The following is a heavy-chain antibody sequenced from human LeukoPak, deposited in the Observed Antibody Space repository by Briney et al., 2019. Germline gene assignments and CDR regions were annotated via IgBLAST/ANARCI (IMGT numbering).Heavy chain of an antibody. V-gene: IGHV4-34*01. D-gene: IGHD3-10*01. CDR3: ARRWFGADERLSIRNWFDP. CDR1: GGSFSGYY. CDR2: INHSGST. J-gene: IGHJ5*02. Sequence: PSETLSLTCAVYGGSFSGYYWSWIRQPPGKGLEWIGEINHSGSTNYNPSLKSRVTISVDTSKNQFSLKLSSVTAADTAVYYCARRWFGADERLSIRNWFDPWGQGTLVTVSS.